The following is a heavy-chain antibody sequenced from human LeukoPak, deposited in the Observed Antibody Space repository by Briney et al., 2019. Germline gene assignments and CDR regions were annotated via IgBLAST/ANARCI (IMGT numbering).Heavy chain of an antibody. V-gene: IGHV3-23*01. CDR2: ISGSGGST. J-gene: IGHJ5*02. CDR3: AKEAGVFVVVPAADNWFDP. D-gene: IGHD2-2*01. CDR1: GFTFSSYA. Sequence: GGSLRLSCAASGFTFSSYAMSWVRQAPGKGLEWVSAISGSGGSTYYADSVKGRFTISRDNSKNTLYLQMSSLRADDTAVYYCAKEAGVFVVVPAADNWFDPWGQGTLVTVSS.